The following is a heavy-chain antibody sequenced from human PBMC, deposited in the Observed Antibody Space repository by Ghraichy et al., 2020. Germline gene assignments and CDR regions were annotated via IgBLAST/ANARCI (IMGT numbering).Heavy chain of an antibody. Sequence: SETLSLTCNVSGGSMNYYYWSWIRQPPGKGLEWIGYMYYSGSTRYSPSLKSRASISLDTTKKQLSLKLHSVTAADTAVYYCAREGDGNGDYGYFDHWGQGTPVTVSS. CDR1: GGSMNYYY. J-gene: IGHJ4*02. V-gene: IGHV4-59*01. CDR3: AREGDGNGDYGYFDH. D-gene: IGHD4-17*01. CDR2: MYYSGST.